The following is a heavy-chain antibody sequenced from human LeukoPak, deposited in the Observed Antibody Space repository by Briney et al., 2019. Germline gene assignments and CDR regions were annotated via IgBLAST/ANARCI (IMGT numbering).Heavy chain of an antibody. J-gene: IGHJ4*02. CDR3: TTGDTMIRGVPHY. CDR1: GFTFNNAW. Sequence: GGSLRLSCAASGFTFNNAWMSWVRQAPGGGLEWVGRIKGRSDGGTTDYAAPVKGRFTISRDDSENTLYLQMNSLKTEDTAVYYCTTGDTMIRGVPHYWGQGTLVTVSS. CDR2: IKGRSDGGTT. D-gene: IGHD3-10*01. V-gene: IGHV3-15*01.